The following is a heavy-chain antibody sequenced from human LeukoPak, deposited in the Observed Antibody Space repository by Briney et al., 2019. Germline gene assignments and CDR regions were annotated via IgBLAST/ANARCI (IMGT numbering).Heavy chain of an antibody. CDR1: GFTFSSYS. J-gene: IGHJ3*02. CDR2: IDTSSRYI. D-gene: IGHD6-19*01. CDR3: ATSDSSGPRGGAFDI. Sequence: PGGSLRLSCAASGFTFSSYSMNWVRQAPGKGLEWVSSIDTSSRYIYYGDSVKGRFTISRDNAKNSLYLQMNSLRAEDTAVYYCATSDSSGPRGGAFDIWGQGTMVTVSS. V-gene: IGHV3-21*01.